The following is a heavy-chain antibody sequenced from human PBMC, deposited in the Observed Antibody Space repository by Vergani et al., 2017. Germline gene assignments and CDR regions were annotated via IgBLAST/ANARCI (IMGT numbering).Heavy chain of an antibody. Sequence: EVQLVESGGGLVQPGGSLRLSCAASGFTFSSYSMNWVRQAPGKGLEWVSYISSGSSTIYYADSVKGRFTISRDNAKNSLYLQINSLIAEDTAVYYCARDAHRWHCSSTSCSNYYYYGMDVWGQGTTVTVSS. CDR2: ISSGSSTI. D-gene: IGHD2-2*01. V-gene: IGHV3-48*01. CDR3: ARDAHRWHCSSTSCSNYYYYGMDV. CDR1: GFTFSSYS. J-gene: IGHJ6*02.